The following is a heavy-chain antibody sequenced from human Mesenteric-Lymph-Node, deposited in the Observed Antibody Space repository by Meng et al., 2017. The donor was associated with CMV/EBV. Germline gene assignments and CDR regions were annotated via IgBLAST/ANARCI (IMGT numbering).Heavy chain of an antibody. V-gene: IGHV1-2*02. CDR3: ARSTYYYGSSGYTHFDS. D-gene: IGHD3-22*01. CDR1: GYSFTDSF. Sequence: ASVKVSCKASGYSFTDSFIHWVRQAPGQGLEWMGWINPDSGATKYAQRFQGRVTMTRDTSISTAFMELTRLRSDDTAVYFCARSTYYYGSSGYTHFDSWGQGTLVTVSS. CDR2: INPDSGAT. J-gene: IGHJ4*02.